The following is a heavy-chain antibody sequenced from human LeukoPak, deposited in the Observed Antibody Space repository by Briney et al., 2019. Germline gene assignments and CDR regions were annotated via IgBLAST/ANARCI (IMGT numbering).Heavy chain of an antibody. CDR3: ARLTGYMIEAYFDY. D-gene: IGHD3-22*01. CDR2: IYYSGST. J-gene: IGHJ4*02. V-gene: IGHV4-59*01. CDR1: GGSISSYY. Sequence: SETLSLTCTVSGGSISSYYWSWIRQPPGKGLEGIGYIYYSGSTNYTHSLKSRVTISVETSKNLFSLKLSSVTAADTAVYYCARLTGYMIEAYFDYWGQGTLVTVSS.